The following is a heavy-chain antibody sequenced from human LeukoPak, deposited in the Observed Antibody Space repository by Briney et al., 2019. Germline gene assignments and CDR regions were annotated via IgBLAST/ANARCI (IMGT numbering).Heavy chain of an antibody. CDR1: GYFICSGYY. V-gene: IGHV4-38-2*01. J-gene: IGHJ4*02. Sequence: SETLSLTCAVSGYFICSGYYWGWIRQPPGKGLEWIGSIYHSGSTYYNPSLKSRVTISVDTSKNQFSLKLSSVTAADTAVYYCARHQPADHFFDYWGQGTLVTVSS. D-gene: IGHD2-15*01. CDR2: IYHSGST. CDR3: ARHQPADHFFDY.